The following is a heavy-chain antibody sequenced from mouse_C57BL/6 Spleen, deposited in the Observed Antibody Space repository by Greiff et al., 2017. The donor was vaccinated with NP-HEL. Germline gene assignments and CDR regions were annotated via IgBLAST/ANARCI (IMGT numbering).Heavy chain of an antibody. CDR2: ISSGSSTI. CDR1: GFTFSDYG. Sequence: EVKLVESGGGLVKPGGSLKLSCAASGFTFSDYGMHWVRQAPEKGLEWVAYISSGSSTIYYADTVKGRFTISRDNAKNTLFLQMTSLRSEDTAMYYCARQGTTVVGAMDYWGQGTSVTVSS. CDR3: ARQGTTVVGAMDY. D-gene: IGHD1-1*01. J-gene: IGHJ4*01. V-gene: IGHV5-17*01.